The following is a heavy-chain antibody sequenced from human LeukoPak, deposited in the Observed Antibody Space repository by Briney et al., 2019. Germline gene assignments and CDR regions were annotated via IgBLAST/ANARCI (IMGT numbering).Heavy chain of an antibody. D-gene: IGHD1-26*01. CDR2: MNPNSGNT. CDR3: ARLLSSGSYFYFDY. Sequence: ASVKVSCKASGYTFTSYDINWVRQATGQGLEWMGWMNPNSGNTGYAQKFQGRVTMTRNTSISTAYMELSSLRSEDTAVYYCARLLSSGSYFYFDYWGQGTLVTVSS. J-gene: IGHJ4*02. CDR1: GYTFTSYD. V-gene: IGHV1-8*01.